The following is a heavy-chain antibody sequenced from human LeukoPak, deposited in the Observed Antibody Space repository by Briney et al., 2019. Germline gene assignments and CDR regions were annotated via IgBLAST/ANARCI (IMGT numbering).Heavy chain of an antibody. Sequence: VDSLKTSSNASRYTFTRYYMHSVRQAPGQHLQSMRCINPNSGRTNSAQKFQGRVTLTRDTSISTAYMELRRLRSADPAVYYCARVSRSSVWHYYYSYYGMDVWGPGTTVTVSS. V-gene: IGHV1-2*02. CDR3: ARVSRSSVWHYYYSYYGMDV. CDR1: RYTFTRYY. J-gene: IGHJ6*02. D-gene: IGHD6-19*01. CDR2: INPNSGRT.